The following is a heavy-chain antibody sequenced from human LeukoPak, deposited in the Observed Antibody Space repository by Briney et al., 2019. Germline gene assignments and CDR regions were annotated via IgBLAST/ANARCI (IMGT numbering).Heavy chain of an antibody. Sequence: PGGSLRLSCAASGFTFSNYGMHWVRQAPGKGLEWVAVIWYDGSNEYYADSVKGRFTISRDNSQNTLDLQMNGLRTEDTAVYYCARDLSERYLTDYWGQGTLVAVSS. CDR2: IWYDGSNE. V-gene: IGHV3-33*01. CDR1: GFTFSNYG. CDR3: ARDLSERYLTDY. J-gene: IGHJ4*02. D-gene: IGHD1-26*01.